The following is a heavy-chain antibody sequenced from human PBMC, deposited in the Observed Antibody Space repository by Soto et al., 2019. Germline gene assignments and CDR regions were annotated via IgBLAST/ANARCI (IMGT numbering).Heavy chain of an antibody. CDR1: GGTFSSYA. CDR3: ARESERDVVVPAAITRYYYYGMDV. J-gene: IGHJ6*02. V-gene: IGHV1-69*01. CDR2: IIPIFDTA. D-gene: IGHD2-2*01. Sequence: QVQLVQSGAEVKKPGSSVKVSCKASGGTFSSYAISWVRQAPGQGLEWMGGIIPIFDTANYAQKFQGRVTITADESTSTAYMELSSLRSEDTAVYYCARESERDVVVPAAITRYYYYGMDVWGQGTTVTVSS.